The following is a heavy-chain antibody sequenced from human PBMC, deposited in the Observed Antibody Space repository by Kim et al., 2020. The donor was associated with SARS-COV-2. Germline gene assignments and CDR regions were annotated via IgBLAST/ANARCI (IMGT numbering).Heavy chain of an antibody. Sequence: ASVKVSCKVSGYTLTDLSMHWVRQAPGKGLEWMGGIDPEDGETIYAQKFQGRVTMTEDTSTDTAYMELSSLRSEDTAVYYCATASPGGYYYDSSGPNPNWFDPWGQGTLVTVSS. V-gene: IGHV1-24*01. CDR1: GYTLTDLS. CDR2: IDPEDGET. J-gene: IGHJ5*02. D-gene: IGHD3-22*01. CDR3: ATASPGGYYYDSSGPNPNWFDP.